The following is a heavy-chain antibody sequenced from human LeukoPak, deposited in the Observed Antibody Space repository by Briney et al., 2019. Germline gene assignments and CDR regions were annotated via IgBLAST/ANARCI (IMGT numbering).Heavy chain of an antibody. J-gene: IGHJ4*02. Sequence: PGGSLRLSCAASGFTFSSYAMSWVRQAPEKGLEWVSAISGSGGSTYYADSVKGRFTISRDNSKNTLYLQMNSLRAEDTAVYYCAKNYYDSSGYYHFDYWGQGTLVTVSS. CDR3: AKNYYDSSGYYHFDY. V-gene: IGHV3-23*01. D-gene: IGHD3-22*01. CDR2: ISGSGGST. CDR1: GFTFSSYA.